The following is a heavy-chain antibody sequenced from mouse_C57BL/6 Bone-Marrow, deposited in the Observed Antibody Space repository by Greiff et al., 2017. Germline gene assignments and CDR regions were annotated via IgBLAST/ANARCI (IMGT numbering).Heavy chain of an antibody. D-gene: IGHD1-1*01. V-gene: IGHV3-8*01. J-gene: IGHJ1*03. CDR2: ISYSGST. CDR1: GYSITSDY. CDR3: ARWDYGSSYWYFDV. Sequence: EVKLLESGPGLAKPSQTLSLTCSVTGYSITSDYWNWIRTFPGNKLEYMGYISYSGSTYYNPSLKSRISITRDTSKNQYYLQLNSVTTEDTATYYCARWDYGSSYWYFDVWGTGTTVTVSS.